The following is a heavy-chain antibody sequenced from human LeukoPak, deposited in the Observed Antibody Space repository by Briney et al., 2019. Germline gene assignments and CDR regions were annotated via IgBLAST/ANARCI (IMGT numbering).Heavy chain of an antibody. J-gene: IGHJ4*02. Sequence: GGSLRLSCAASGFTFSSYAMSWVRQAPGKGLEWVSAISGSGGSTYYADSVKGRFTISRDNSKNTLYLQMNSLRAEDTAAYYCAKDGGSSGWYEVFDYWGQGTLVTVSS. V-gene: IGHV3-23*01. CDR2: ISGSGGST. D-gene: IGHD6-19*01. CDR3: AKDGGSSGWYEVFDY. CDR1: GFTFSSYA.